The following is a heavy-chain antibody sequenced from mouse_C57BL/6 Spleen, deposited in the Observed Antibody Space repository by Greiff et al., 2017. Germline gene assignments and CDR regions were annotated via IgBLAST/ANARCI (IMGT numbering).Heavy chain of an antibody. CDR2: IYPGDGDT. V-gene: IGHV1-82*01. J-gene: IGHJ1*03. Sequence: QVQLQQPGPELVKPGASVKISCKASGYAFSSSWMNWVKQRPGQGLEWIGRIYPGDGDTNYNGKFKGKATLTVDKSSSTAYMQLSSLTSEDSAVYFCARPPYDSWYFDVWGKGTTLTVSS. CDR3: ARPPYDSWYFDV. D-gene: IGHD2-4*01. CDR1: GYAFSSSW.